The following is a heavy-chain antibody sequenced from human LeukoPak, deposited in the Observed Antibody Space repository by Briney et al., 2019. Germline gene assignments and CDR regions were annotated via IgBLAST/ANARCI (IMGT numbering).Heavy chain of an antibody. D-gene: IGHD6-13*01. CDR3: ATGAGIAAAGPKADY. CDR1: GYTFTSYY. V-gene: IGHV1-46*01. J-gene: IGHJ4*02. Sequence: ASVKVSCKASGYTFTSYYMHWVRQAPGQGLEWMGIINPSGGSTSYAQKFQGRVTMTRDTSTSTVYMELSSLRSEDTAVYYCATGAGIAAAGPKADYWGQGTLVTVSP. CDR2: INPSGGST.